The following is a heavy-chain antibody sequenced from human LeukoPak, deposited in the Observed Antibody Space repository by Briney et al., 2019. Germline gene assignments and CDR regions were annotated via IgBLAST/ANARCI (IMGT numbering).Heavy chain of an antibody. CDR3: HSVPPYSYGPGPDY. Sequence: PGGSLRLSCAASGFTFSSSGMHWVRQAPGKGLEWVAFIRYDGSNKYYADSVKGRFTISRDNSKNTLYLQMNSLRAEDTAMYYCHSVPPYSYGPGPDYWGQGTLVTVSS. CDR1: GFTFSSSG. CDR2: IRYDGSNK. D-gene: IGHD5-18*01. V-gene: IGHV3-30*02. J-gene: IGHJ4*02.